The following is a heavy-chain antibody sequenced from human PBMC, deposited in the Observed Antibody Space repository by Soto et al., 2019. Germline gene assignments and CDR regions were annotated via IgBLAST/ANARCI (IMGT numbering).Heavy chain of an antibody. CDR2: IHSDGKIT. CDR3: ARGRGSFYVDF. CDR1: GFTFGNYW. Sequence: EVQLVESGGGLVHPGGSLRLSCATSGFTFGNYWMYWVRQAPGKGLVWVSRIHSDGKITTYADSVKGRFTISRDIAKNTLNLQMNSLRAEDTAMYYCARGRGSFYVDFWGQGTLVTVSS. D-gene: IGHD1-26*01. V-gene: IGHV3-74*01. J-gene: IGHJ4*02.